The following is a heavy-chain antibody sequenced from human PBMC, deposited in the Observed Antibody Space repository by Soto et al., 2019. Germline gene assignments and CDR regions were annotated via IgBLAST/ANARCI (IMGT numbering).Heavy chain of an antibody. CDR3: ARGSWDDVSGHYYMDV. CDR1: GYTLTELS. D-gene: IGHD1-1*01. J-gene: IGHJ6*03. V-gene: IGHV1-24*01. CDR2: FDPEDGET. Sequence: VSVKVSWKVAGYTLTELSMHWVRQAPGKGLEWMGGFDPEDGETIYAQKFQGRVTMTEDTSTDTAYMELSSLRSEDTAVYYCARGSWDDVSGHYYMDVWGKGTTVTVSS.